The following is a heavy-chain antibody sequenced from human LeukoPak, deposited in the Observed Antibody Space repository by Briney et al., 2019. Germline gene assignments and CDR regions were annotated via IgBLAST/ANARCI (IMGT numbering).Heavy chain of an antibody. CDR2: ISYDGSNK. Sequence: GGSLGLSCAASGFTFSSYAMHWVRQAPGKGLEWVAVISYDGSNKYYADSVKGRFTISRDNSKNTLYLQMNSLRAEDTAVYYCAREAYCGGDCSDAFDIWGQGTMVTVSS. CDR1: GFTFSSYA. J-gene: IGHJ3*02. CDR3: AREAYCGGDCSDAFDI. V-gene: IGHV3-30-3*01. D-gene: IGHD2-21*02.